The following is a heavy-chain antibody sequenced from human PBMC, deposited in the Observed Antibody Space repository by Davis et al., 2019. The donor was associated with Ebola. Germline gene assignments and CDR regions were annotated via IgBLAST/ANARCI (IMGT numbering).Heavy chain of an antibody. V-gene: IGHV3-21*01. J-gene: IGHJ6*02. CDR2: ISSSSSYI. Sequence: GESLKISCAASGFTFSSYSMNWVRQAPGKGLEWVSSISSSSSYIYYADSVKGRFTISRDNAKNSLYLQMNSLRAEDTAVYYCARGDGYNRESYYYYGMDVWGQGTTVTVSS. CDR1: GFTFSSYS. CDR3: ARGDGYNRESYYYYGMDV. D-gene: IGHD5-24*01.